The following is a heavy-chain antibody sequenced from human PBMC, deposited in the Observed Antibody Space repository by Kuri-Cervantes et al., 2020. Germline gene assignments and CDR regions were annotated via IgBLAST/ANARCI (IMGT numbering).Heavy chain of an antibody. Sequence: GGSLRLSCAASGFTFSNYAMVWVRQAPGKGLVWVSRINPDGSITSYADPVKGRFTISRDNAKNTLYLQMNSLRAEDTAVYYCVLGWGDYNDYWGQGTLVTVSS. CDR1: GFTFSNYA. CDR3: VLGWGDYNDY. CDR2: INPDGSIT. V-gene: IGHV3-74*01. J-gene: IGHJ4*02. D-gene: IGHD4-17*01.